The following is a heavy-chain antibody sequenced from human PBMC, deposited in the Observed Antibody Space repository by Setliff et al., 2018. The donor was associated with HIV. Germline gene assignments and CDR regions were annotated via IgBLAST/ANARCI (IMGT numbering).Heavy chain of an antibody. CDR1: GGAINYYY. CDR2: SRSNGNT. J-gene: IGHJ5*02. V-gene: IGHV4-4*07. CDR3: ARGRKAVGDWFDP. D-gene: IGHD1-26*01. Sequence: PSETLSLTGTVSGGAINYYYWNWIRQPAAKGLEWLGRSRSNGNTNFNPSLKRRINMSVDISKHQVSMKLASVTAADTALYYCARGRKAVGDWFDPWGQRIQGTVSS.